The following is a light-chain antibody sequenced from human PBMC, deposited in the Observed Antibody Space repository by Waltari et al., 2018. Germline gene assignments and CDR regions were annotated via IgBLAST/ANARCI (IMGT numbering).Light chain of an antibody. CDR1: QGISNS. V-gene: IGKV1-NL1*01. Sequence: TQSPSSLSASVGDRVTITCRASQGISNSLAWYQQKPGKAPKLLLYAASRLESGVPSRFSGSGSGTDYTLTISSLQPEDFATYYCQQYYSTPPNLTFGGGTKVEIK. CDR2: AAS. J-gene: IGKJ4*01. CDR3: QQYYSTPPNLT.